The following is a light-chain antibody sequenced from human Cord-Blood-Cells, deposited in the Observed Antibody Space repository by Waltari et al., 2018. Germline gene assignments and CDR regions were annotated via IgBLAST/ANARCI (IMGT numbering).Light chain of an antibody. Sequence: DIQMTQSPSSLSASVGDRVTITCQASQDISNYLNCYQQKQGKAPNLLINDASNLETGVPSRFSGSGSGTDFTFTISSLQPEDIATYYCQQYDNLPLTFGGGTKVEIK. CDR3: QQYDNLPLT. V-gene: IGKV1-33*01. CDR2: DAS. J-gene: IGKJ4*01. CDR1: QDISNY.